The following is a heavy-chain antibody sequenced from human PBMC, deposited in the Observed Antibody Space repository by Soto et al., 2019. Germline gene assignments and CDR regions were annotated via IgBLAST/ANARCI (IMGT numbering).Heavy chain of an antibody. J-gene: IGHJ4*02. V-gene: IGHV4-31*03. CDR1: GGSITSGGYC. Sequence: QVQLQESGPGLVKPSQTLSLTCTVSGGSITSGGYCWTWIRQHPVKGLEWMGHIYYRGSTSYNPSLKSRVTISTDTAKNQFSLKLPAVTAADTAVYYWARDGDYFGSGSPPLLSKWGQGTLVTVSS. CDR2: IYYRGST. D-gene: IGHD3-10*01. CDR3: ARDGDYFGSGSPPLLSK.